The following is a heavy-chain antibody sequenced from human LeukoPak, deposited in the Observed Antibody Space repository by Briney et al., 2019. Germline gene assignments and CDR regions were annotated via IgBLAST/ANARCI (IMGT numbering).Heavy chain of an antibody. Sequence: GGSLRLSCAASGFIFSSYAMHWVRQAPGKGLEWVALISYDGRSKYYGASVKGRFTISRDSSKNTLHLQMNSLRAEDTAVYYCARSFGGSYAYFDYWGQGTLVTVSS. CDR3: ARSFGGSYAYFDY. J-gene: IGHJ4*02. CDR1: GFIFSSYA. D-gene: IGHD1-26*01. CDR2: ISYDGRSK. V-gene: IGHV3-30*04.